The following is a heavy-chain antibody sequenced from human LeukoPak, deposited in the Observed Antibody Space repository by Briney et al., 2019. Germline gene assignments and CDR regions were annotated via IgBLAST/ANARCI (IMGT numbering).Heavy chain of an antibody. D-gene: IGHD2-15*01. V-gene: IGHV1-69*13. Sequence: SVKVSCKASGYTFTSYGISWVRQAPGQGLEWMGGIIPIFGTANYAQKFQGRVTITADESTSTAYMELSSLRSEDTAVYYCASYPRGGSGYDYWGQGTLVTVSS. J-gene: IGHJ4*02. CDR3: ASYPRGGSGYDY. CDR1: GYTFTSYG. CDR2: IIPIFGTA.